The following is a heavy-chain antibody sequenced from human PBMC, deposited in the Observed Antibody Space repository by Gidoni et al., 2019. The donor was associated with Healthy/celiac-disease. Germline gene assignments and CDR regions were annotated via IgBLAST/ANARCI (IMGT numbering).Heavy chain of an antibody. CDR3: AREAYFGVGSNWFDP. V-gene: IGHV3-33*08. CDR1: GFTFSSYG. CDR2: IWYDGSNK. D-gene: IGHD3-3*01. Sequence: QVQLVESGGGVVPPGSSLRPSCAASGFTFSSYGMHWVRQAPGKGLEWVAVIWYDGSNKYYADSVKGRFTISRDNSKNTLYLQMNSLRAEDTAVYYCAREAYFGVGSNWFDPWGQGTLVTVSS. J-gene: IGHJ5*02.